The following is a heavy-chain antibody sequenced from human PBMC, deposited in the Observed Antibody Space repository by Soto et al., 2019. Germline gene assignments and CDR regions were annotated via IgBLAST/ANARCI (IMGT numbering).Heavy chain of an antibody. J-gene: IGHJ6*02. CDR3: ARLHSGSYYYGMDV. V-gene: IGHV4-59*01. Sequence: QVQLQESGPGLVKPSETLSLTCTVSGGSISSYYWSWIRQPPGKGLEWIGYIYYSGSTNYNPSLRSRVPISVDTSKNQFSLKLSSVSAADTAVYYCARLHSGSYYYGMDVWGQGTTVTVSS. CDR1: GGSISSYY. CDR2: IYYSGST. D-gene: IGHD3-10*01.